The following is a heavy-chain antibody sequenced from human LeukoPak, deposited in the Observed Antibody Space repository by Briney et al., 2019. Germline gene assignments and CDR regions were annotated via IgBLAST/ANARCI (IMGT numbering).Heavy chain of an antibody. V-gene: IGHV4-34*01. D-gene: IGHD6-13*01. CDR3: ARGWYSSSWYLDY. J-gene: IGHJ4*02. Sequence: SETPSLTCAVYGGSFSGYYWSWIRQPPGKGLEWIGEINHSGSTNYNPSLKSRVTISVDTSKNQFSLKLSSVTAADTAVYYCARGWYSSSWYLDYWGQGTLVTVSS. CDR2: INHSGST. CDR1: GGSFSGYY.